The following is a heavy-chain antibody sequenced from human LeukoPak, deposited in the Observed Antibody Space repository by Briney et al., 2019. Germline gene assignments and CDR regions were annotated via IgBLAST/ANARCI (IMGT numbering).Heavy chain of an antibody. Sequence: GASVKVSCKASGYTFTSYGISWVRQAPGQGLEWMGWISAYNGNTNYAQKLQGRVTMTTDTSTSTAYMELRSLRSDDTAVYYCARVSRITIFGVVLNAFDIWGQGTMVTVSS. CDR1: GYTFTSYG. J-gene: IGHJ3*02. D-gene: IGHD3-3*01. V-gene: IGHV1-18*01. CDR3: ARVSRITIFGVVLNAFDI. CDR2: ISAYNGNT.